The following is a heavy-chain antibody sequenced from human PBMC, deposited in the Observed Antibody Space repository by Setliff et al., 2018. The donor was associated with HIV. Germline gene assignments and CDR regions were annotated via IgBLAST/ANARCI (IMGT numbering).Heavy chain of an antibody. J-gene: IGHJ4*02. CDR3: VRGLGYYDSSGSYLYYFDY. D-gene: IGHD3-22*01. CDR2: IYISGST. Sequence: SETLSLTCTVSGGSSSSGSYYWSWIRQPAGKGLEWIGRIYISGSTNYNPSLKSRVTISVDTSKNQFSLKLSSVTAADTAVYYCVRGLGYYDSSGSYLYYFDYWGQGTLVTVSS. CDR1: GGSSSSGSYY. V-gene: IGHV4-61*02.